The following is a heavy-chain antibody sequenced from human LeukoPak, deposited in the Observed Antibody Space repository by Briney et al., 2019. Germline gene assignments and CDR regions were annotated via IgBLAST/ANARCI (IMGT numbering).Heavy chain of an antibody. CDR3: ARDHREVRGVISGRWFDP. CDR2: IKQDGSDK. CDR1: GFTFSTYW. D-gene: IGHD3-10*01. V-gene: IGHV3-7*01. J-gene: IGHJ5*02. Sequence: GGSLRLSCAASGFTFSTYWMSWVRQAPGKGLEWVANIKQDGSDKYYVDSVKGRFTISRDNAKNSLYLQMNSLRAEDTAVYYCARDHREVRGVISGRWFDPWGQGTLVTVSS.